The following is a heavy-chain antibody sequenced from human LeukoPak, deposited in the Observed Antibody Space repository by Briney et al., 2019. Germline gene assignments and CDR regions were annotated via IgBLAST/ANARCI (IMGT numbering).Heavy chain of an antibody. Sequence: SETLSLTCTVSGGSISSYYWSWIRQPPGKGLEWIGYIYYSGSTYYNPSLKSRVTISVDTSKNQFSLKLSSVTAADTAVYYCATSHILTGAFDIWGQGTMVTVSS. CDR2: IYYSGST. CDR1: GGSISSYY. CDR3: ATSHILTGAFDI. D-gene: IGHD3-9*01. J-gene: IGHJ3*02. V-gene: IGHV4-59*06.